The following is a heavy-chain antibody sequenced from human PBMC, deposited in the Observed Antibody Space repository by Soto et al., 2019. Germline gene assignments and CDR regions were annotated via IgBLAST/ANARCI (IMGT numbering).Heavy chain of an antibody. V-gene: IGHV4-59*08. Sequence: PSETLSLTCTVSGGSISSYYWSWIRQPPGKGLEWIGYIYYSGSTNYNPSLKSRVTISVDTSKNQFSLKLSSVTAADTAVYYCARHEWFGEHDFDYWGQGTLVTVSS. D-gene: IGHD3-10*01. CDR1: GGSISSYY. CDR2: IYYSGST. J-gene: IGHJ4*02. CDR3: ARHEWFGEHDFDY.